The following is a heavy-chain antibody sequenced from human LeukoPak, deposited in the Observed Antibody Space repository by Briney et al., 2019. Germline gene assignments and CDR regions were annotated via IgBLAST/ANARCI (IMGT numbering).Heavy chain of an antibody. CDR1: GGSISSSSYY. D-gene: IGHD4-17*01. CDR3: ASALTVTRTFDY. CDR2: IYYSGST. Sequence: PSETLSLTCTVSGGSISSSSYYWGWIRQPPGKGLEWIGYIYYSGSTYYNPSLKSRVTISVDTSKNQFSLKLSSVTAADTAVYYCASALTVTRTFDYWGQGTLVTVSS. V-gene: IGHV4-30-4*08. J-gene: IGHJ4*02.